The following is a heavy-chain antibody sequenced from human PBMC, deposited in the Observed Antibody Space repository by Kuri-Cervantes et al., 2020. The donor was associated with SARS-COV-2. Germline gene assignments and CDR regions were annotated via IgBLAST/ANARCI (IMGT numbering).Heavy chain of an antibody. V-gene: IGHV1-18*01. CDR3: ARIKATPPQYYDFWSGYYTHNWFDP. J-gene: IGHJ5*02. Sequence: ASVKVSCKASGYTFTSYGISWVRQAPGQGLEWMGWISAYNGNTNYAQKLQGRVTITRNTSISTAYMELSSLRSEDTAVYYCARIKATPPQYYDFWSGYYTHNWFDPWGQGTLATVSS. CDR2: ISAYNGNT. D-gene: IGHD3-3*01. CDR1: GYTFTSYG.